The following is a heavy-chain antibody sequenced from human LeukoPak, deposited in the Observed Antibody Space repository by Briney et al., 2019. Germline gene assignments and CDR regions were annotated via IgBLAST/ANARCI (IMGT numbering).Heavy chain of an antibody. D-gene: IGHD6-19*01. Sequence: SETLSLTCTVSGGSISANYWIWMRQPAGKGLEYIGRIYSSGSTNYNPSLKSRVTISVDTSKNEYSLRLRSVTAADTAIYYCASEGLAVADNFYYWGQGILVAVSS. CDR2: IYSSGST. CDR3: ASEGLAVADNFYY. J-gene: IGHJ4*02. V-gene: IGHV4-4*07. CDR1: GGSISANY.